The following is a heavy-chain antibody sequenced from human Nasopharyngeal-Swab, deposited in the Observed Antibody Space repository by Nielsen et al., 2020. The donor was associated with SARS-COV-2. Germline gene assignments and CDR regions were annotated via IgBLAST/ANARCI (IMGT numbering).Heavy chain of an antibody. J-gene: IGHJ4*02. CDR1: GFTFDDYA. V-gene: IGHV3-9*01. D-gene: IGHD5-18*01. CDR3: AKDLNWGDGYNYGNDY. Sequence: SLKISCAASGFTFDDYAMHWVRQAPGKGLEWVSGISWNSGSIGYADSVKGRFTISRDNAKNSLYLQMNSLRAEDTALYYCAKDLNWGDGYNYGNDYWGQGTLVTVSS. CDR2: ISWNSGSI.